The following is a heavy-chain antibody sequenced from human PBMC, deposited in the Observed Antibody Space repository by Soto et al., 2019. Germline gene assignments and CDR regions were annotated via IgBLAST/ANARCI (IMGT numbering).Heavy chain of an antibody. CDR3: ARDPDYYDSSGYYGPLDY. CDR1: GFTFSSYA. J-gene: IGHJ4*02. D-gene: IGHD3-22*01. Sequence: SLRLSCAASGFTFSSYAMHWVRQAPGKGLEWVAVISYDGSNKYYADSVKGRFTISRDNSKNTLYLQMNSLRAEDTAVYYCARDPDYYDSSGYYGPLDYWGQGTLVTVSS. CDR2: ISYDGSNK. V-gene: IGHV3-30-3*01.